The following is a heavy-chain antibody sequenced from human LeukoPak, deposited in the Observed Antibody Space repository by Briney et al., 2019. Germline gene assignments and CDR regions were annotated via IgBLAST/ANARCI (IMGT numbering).Heavy chain of an antibody. Sequence: GASVKVSCKASGYTFTGYYMHWVRQAPGQGLEWMGWINPNSGGTNFAQKFQGRVTMTRDTSISTAYMELSRLRSDDTAVYYCARDYYDSSGYYFPRAFDIWGRGTMVTVSS. CDR3: ARDYYDSSGYYFPRAFDI. J-gene: IGHJ3*02. V-gene: IGHV1-2*02. CDR2: INPNSGGT. CDR1: GYTFTGYY. D-gene: IGHD3-22*01.